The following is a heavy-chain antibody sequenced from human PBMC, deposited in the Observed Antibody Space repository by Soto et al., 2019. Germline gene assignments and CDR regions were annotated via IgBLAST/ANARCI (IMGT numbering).Heavy chain of an antibody. CDR2: ISGSSGSK. CDR1: GFIFKDYN. D-gene: IGHD4-17*01. Sequence: GGPLRLSVAASGFIFKDYNMSWIRQAPGKGLEWLSNISGSSGSKKYADAGKGRFTISRDNAKKSLYLEMHSLRAEDTAVYYCARYAAEVTTFFDHWGQGTLVTVSS. J-gene: IGHJ4*02. V-gene: IGHV3-11*06. CDR3: ARYAAEVTTFFDH.